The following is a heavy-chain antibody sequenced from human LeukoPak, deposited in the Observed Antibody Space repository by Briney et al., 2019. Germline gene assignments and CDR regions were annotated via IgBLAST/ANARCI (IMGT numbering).Heavy chain of an antibody. CDR2: IWYGGSNK. CDR1: GFTFSSYG. V-gene: IGHV3-33*06. D-gene: IGHD6-19*01. J-gene: IGHJ4*02. Sequence: GRSLRLSCAASGFTFSSYGMHWVRQAPGKGLEWVAVIWYGGSNKYYADSAKGRFTISRDNSKNTLYLQMNSLRAEDTAVYYCAKDQIAVAVYYFDYWGQGTLVTVSA. CDR3: AKDQIAVAVYYFDY.